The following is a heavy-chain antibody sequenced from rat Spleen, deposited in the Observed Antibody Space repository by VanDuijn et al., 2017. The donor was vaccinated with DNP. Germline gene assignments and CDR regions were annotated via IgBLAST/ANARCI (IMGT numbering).Heavy chain of an antibody. J-gene: IGHJ3*01. Sequence: EVQLVESGGGLVQPGRSLKLSCAASGFTFSDYNMAWVRQAPKKGLEWVATVMYEESRTYYRDSVKGRFTISRDNAKSTLYLQMDSLRSEDSATYYCTTERTFGFYYDGSSPNWFSYWGQGTLVTVSS. V-gene: IGHV5S10*01. D-gene: IGHD1-12*03. CDR1: GFTFSDYN. CDR3: TTERTFGFYYDGSSPNWFSY. CDR2: VMYEESRT.